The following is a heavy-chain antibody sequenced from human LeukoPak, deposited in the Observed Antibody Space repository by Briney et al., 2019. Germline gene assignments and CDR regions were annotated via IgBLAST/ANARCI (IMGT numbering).Heavy chain of an antibody. D-gene: IGHD2-15*01. V-gene: IGHV3-21*01. J-gene: IGHJ3*02. CDR2: ISSSGTYI. Sequence: GGSLRLSCAASGFTFSNYGMNWVRQAPGKGLEWVSSISSSGTYIYYADSVKGRSTISRDNAKNSLYLQMNSLRAEDTALYYCARGYSRAAFDIWGQGTVVAVSS. CDR1: GFTFSNYG. CDR3: ARGYSRAAFDI.